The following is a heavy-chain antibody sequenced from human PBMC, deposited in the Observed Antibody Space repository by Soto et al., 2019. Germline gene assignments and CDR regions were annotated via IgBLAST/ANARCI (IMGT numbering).Heavy chain of an antibody. Sequence: GGSLRLSCAASGFSFSNYWMHWVRQVPGKGLVWVSRINSDGSSTSYADSVKGRFTISRDNAKNRLYLQMNSLRAEDTAVYYCVRPLPSGRNYGMDGWGQGTTGTGS. CDR1: GFSFSNYW. V-gene: IGHV3-74*01. J-gene: IGHJ6*02. D-gene: IGHD3-10*01. CDR3: VRPLPSGRNYGMDG. CDR2: INSDGSST.